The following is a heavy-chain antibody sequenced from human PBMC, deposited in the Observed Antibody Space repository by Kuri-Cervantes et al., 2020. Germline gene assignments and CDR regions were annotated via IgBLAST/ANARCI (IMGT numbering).Heavy chain of an antibody. J-gene: IGHJ4*02. CDR2: IYSGGST. CDR1: GFSASSNY. D-gene: IGHD4-17*01. Sequence: GGSLRLSCAVSGFSASSNYIGWVRQAPGKGLEWVSVIYSGGSTYYADSVKGRFTISRDNSKNTLYLQMNSLSAEDTAVYYCARCPYYGPNHLGLDYWGQGTLVTVSS. CDR3: ARCPYYGPNHLGLDY. V-gene: IGHV3-53*01.